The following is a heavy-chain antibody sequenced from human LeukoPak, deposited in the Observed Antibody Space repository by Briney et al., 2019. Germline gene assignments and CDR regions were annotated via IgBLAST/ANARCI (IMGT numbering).Heavy chain of an antibody. CDR2: VNHSGGT. V-gene: IGHV4-34*01. D-gene: IGHD4-23*01. Sequence: SETLSLTCAVYGGSFSGYHWSWIRQPPGKGLEWIGEVNHSGGTNYNPSLKSRVTISVDTSKNQFSLKLSSVTAADTAVYYCARAADYGGNSMDAFDIWGQGTMVTVSS. CDR1: GGSFSGYH. CDR3: ARAADYGGNSMDAFDI. J-gene: IGHJ3*02.